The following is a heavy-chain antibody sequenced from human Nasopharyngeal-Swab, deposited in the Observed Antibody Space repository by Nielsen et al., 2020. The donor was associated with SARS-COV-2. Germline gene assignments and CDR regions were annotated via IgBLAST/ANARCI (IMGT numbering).Heavy chain of an antibody. D-gene: IGHD2-15*01. V-gene: IGHV3-49*02. CDR3: TRGGDCSGGSCQTWIQLWADY. J-gene: IGHJ4*02. CDR2: IRSKAYDGTT. Sequence: WIRQPSGKGLEWVGFIRSKAYDGTTEYAASVKGRFTISRDDSKSIAYLQMNSLKTEDTAVYYCTRGGDCSGGSCQTWIQLWADYWGQGTLVTVSS.